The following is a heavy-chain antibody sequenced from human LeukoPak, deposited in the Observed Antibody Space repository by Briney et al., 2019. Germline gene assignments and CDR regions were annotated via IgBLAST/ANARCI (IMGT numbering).Heavy chain of an antibody. CDR1: GSISNYY. V-gene: IGHV4-59*08. D-gene: IGHD2-15*01. CDR3: ASGYCSGGSCSFDY. Sequence: SETLSLTCTVSGSISNYYWSWIRQPPGKGLEWIGYIFYSGSINYNPSLKSRVTISVDTSKNQFSLKLSSVTAADTAVYYCASGYCSGGSCSFDYWGQGTLVTVSS. J-gene: IGHJ4*02. CDR2: IFYSGSI.